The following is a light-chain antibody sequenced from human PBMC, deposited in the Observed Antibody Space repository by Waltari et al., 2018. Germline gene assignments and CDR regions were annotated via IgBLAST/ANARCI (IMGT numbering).Light chain of an antibody. CDR2: GNN. J-gene: IGLJ7*01. Sequence: NFMLTQPHSVSESPGMTVTLSCTRNSGSIGSNSVHWYQQRPGSAPISVIYGNNQRPSGVPDRFSGSIDSSSNSASLTISGLKTEDEGDYFCQSYDSNNHVVFGGGTHLTVL. V-gene: IGLV6-57*04. CDR3: QSYDSNNHVV. CDR1: SGSIGSNS.